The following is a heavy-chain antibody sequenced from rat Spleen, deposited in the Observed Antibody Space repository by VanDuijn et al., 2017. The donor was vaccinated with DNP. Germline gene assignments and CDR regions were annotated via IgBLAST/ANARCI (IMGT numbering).Heavy chain of an antibody. V-gene: IGHV1-57*01. CDR2: IFPGSGNT. CDR1: GYTFASSP. D-gene: IGHD4-3*01. CDR3: AKSGDAGFAY. Sequence: QVQLQQSGAELAKPGSSVKISCKASGYTFASSPLHWIKQTTGQALEWTGYIFPGSGNTNYNEKFKGKATLTVDKSSSTAYIQLSSLTPVDTAVYYCAKSGDAGFAYWGQGTLVTVSS. J-gene: IGHJ3*01.